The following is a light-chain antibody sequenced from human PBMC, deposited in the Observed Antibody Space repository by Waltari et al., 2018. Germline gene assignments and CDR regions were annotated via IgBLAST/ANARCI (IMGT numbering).Light chain of an antibody. V-gene: IGLV2-14*01. CDR1: SSDVGGYNY. Sequence: QSALTQPASVSGSPGQSITISCTGTSSDVGGYNYVSWYQQHPGKAPKLIIYEVSNRPSGVSSRFSGSKSGNTASLTIFGLQAEDEADYHCSSYTSSSTQFVFGTGTKVTVL. CDR2: EVS. CDR3: SSYTSSSTQFV. J-gene: IGLJ1*01.